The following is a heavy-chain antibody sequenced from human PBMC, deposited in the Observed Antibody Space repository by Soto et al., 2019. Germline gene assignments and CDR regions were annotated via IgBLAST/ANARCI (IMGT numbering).Heavy chain of an antibody. V-gene: IGHV1-18*01. CDR3: ARDFGNDLSAPGAVFES. Sequence: GDSVEFSFRYSVYYFKTYGITWVRQAPGLGLEWMGWISAYNGNTNYGQKFQDRVTMTTDASTTTAYMELRGLRSDDTAVYFCARDFGNDLSAPGAVFESWGQVTLVTL. CDR1: VYYFKTYG. D-gene: IGHD3-16*01. CDR2: ISAYNGNT. J-gene: IGHJ4*02.